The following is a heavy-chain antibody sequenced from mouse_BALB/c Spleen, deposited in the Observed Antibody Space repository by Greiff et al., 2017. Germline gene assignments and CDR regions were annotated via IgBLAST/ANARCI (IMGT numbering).Heavy chain of an antibody. CDR3: ARWYDYFDY. CDR2: ISSGSSTI. D-gene: IGHD2-14*01. V-gene: IGHV5-17*02. CDR1: GFTFSSFG. Sequence: EVQGVESGGGLVQPGGSRKLSCAASGFTFSSFGMHWVRQAPEKGLEWVAYISSGSSTIYYADTVKGRFTISRDNPKNTLFLQMTSLRSEDTAMYYCARWYDYFDYWGQGTTLTVSS. J-gene: IGHJ2*01.